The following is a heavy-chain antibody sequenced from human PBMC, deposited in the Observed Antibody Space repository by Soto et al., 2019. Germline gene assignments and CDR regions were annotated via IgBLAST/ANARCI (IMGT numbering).Heavy chain of an antibody. CDR3: AQAPERYCSSTRPYTYHGLDV. D-gene: IGHD2-2*01. CDR1: GFTFSSYV. Sequence: GGSLRLSCAASGFTFSSYVMHWVRQAPGKGLEWVAVISYDGSCKYYADSVKGRFTISRDNSKHTLYLQMSSLRVEDTAVYYCAQAPERYCSSTRPYTYHGLDVWGPGPTVTVSS. V-gene: IGHV3-30*03. CDR2: ISYDGSCK. J-gene: IGHJ6*02.